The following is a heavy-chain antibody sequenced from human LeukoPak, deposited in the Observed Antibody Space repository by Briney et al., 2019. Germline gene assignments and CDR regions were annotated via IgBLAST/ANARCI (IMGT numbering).Heavy chain of an antibody. D-gene: IGHD6-19*01. Sequence: GGSLRLSCATSGFTFSNAWMTWVRQAQGKGLEWVGRIKTKGEGGTVDYAAPVKGRFTISRDDSKNTLYLQMNSLRAEDTAVYYCAKEGGSGVAGTSAYWGQGTLVTVSS. CDR3: AKEGGSGVAGTSAY. CDR1: GFTFSNAW. J-gene: IGHJ4*02. CDR2: IKTKGEGGTV. V-gene: IGHV3-15*01.